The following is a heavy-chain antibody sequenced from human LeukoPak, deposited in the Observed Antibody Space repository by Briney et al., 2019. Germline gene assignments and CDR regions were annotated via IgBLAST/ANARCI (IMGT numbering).Heavy chain of an antibody. CDR2: MNPNSGNT. CDR1: GYTFTSYD. J-gene: IGHJ6*02. D-gene: IGHD3-10*01. V-gene: IGHV1-8*01. Sequence: ASVKVSCKASGYTFTSYDINWVRQATGQGLEWMGWMNPNSGNTGYAQKFQGRVTMTRNTSISTAYMELSSLRSEDTAVYYCARLGQRMGRAYYCYGMDVWGQGTTVTVSS. CDR3: ARLGQRMGRAYYCYGMDV.